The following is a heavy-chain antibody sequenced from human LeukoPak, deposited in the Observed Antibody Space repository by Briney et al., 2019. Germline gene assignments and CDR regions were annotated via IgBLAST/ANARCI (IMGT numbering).Heavy chain of an antibody. J-gene: IGHJ4*02. CDR3: AGWFGVGGVDY. D-gene: IGHD3-10*01. Sequence: SETLSLTCTVSGGSISSGGYYWSWIRQHPGKGLEWIGYIYYSGSTYYNPSLKSRVTISVDTSKNQFSLKLSSVTAADTAVYYCAGWFGVGGVDYWGQGTLVTVSS. CDR1: GGSISSGGYY. CDR2: IYYSGST. V-gene: IGHV4-31*03.